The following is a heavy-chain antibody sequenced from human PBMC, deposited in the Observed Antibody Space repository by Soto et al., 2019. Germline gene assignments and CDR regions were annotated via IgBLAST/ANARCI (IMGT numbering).Heavy chain of an antibody. D-gene: IGHD3-10*01. Sequence: EVQLLESGGGLVQPGGSLRLSCAASGFTFSSYAMSWVRQAPGKGLEWVSAISASGGTTNYADSVKGRFTISRDNSKITLYLQMNSLRAEDTAVYYCAKLGWGAVTAGGFGWGQGTLVTVSS. CDR1: GFTFSSYA. V-gene: IGHV3-23*01. CDR2: ISASGGTT. CDR3: AKLGWGAVTAGGFG. J-gene: IGHJ4*02.